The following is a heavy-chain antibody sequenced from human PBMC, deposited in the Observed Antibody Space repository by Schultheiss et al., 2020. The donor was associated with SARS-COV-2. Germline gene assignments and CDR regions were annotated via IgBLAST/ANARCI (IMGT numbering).Heavy chain of an antibody. V-gene: IGHV4-39*07. CDR2: IYYSGST. CDR3: ARDSPNLEWLVNWFDP. CDR1: GGSINSSSYY. D-gene: IGHD3-3*01. Sequence: SETLSLTFTVSGGSINSSSYYWGWIRQPPGKGLEWIGSIYYSGSTYYNPSLKSRVTISVDTSKNQFSLKLSSVTAADTAVYYCARDSPNLEWLVNWFDPWGQGTLVTVSS. J-gene: IGHJ5*02.